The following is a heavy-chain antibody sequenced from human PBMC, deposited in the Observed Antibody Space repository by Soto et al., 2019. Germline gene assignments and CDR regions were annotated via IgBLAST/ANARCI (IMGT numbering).Heavy chain of an antibody. V-gene: IGHV1-58*01. CDR2: IVVGSGNT. Sequence: SVKVSCKASGFTFTSSAVQWVRQARGQRLEWIGWIVVGSGNTNYAQKFQERVTITRDMSTSTAYMELSSLRSEDTAVYYCAAEGIVGATDFDYWGQGTLVTVSS. CDR3: AAEGIVGATDFDY. CDR1: GFTFTSSA. D-gene: IGHD1-26*01. J-gene: IGHJ4*02.